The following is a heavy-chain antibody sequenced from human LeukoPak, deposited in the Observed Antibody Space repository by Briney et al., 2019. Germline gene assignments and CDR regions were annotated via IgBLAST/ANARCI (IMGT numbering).Heavy chain of an antibody. Sequence: GGSLRLSCAASGITFSTYAMTWVRQAPGKGLEWVSGVSGSGGSTYYADSVKGRFTISRDNSKNTLDLQMNSLRAEDTAVYYCAKAGRYSSGWYDYWGQGTLVTVSS. CDR2: VSGSGGST. CDR3: AKAGRYSSGWYDY. V-gene: IGHV3-23*01. D-gene: IGHD6-19*01. CDR1: GITFSTYA. J-gene: IGHJ4*02.